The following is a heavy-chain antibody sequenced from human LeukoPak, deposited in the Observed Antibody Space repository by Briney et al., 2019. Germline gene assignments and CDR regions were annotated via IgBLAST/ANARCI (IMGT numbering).Heavy chain of an antibody. CDR1: GFTFSSYE. V-gene: IGHV3-48*03. J-gene: IGHJ1*01. CDR3: AQGAYYYDSSGYYYWYFQH. CDR2: ISSSGSTI. Sequence: GGSLRLSCAASGFTFSSYEMNWVRQAPGKGLEWVSYISSSGSTIYYADSVKGRFTISRDNAENSLYLQMNSLRAEDTAVYYCAQGAYYYDSSGYYYWYFQHWGQGTLVTVSS. D-gene: IGHD3-22*01.